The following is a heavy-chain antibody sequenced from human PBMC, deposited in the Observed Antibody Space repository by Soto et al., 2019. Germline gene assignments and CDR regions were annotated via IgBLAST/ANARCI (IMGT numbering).Heavy chain of an antibody. CDR1: GFTFSSYA. CDR2: ISGSGGST. V-gene: IGHV3-23*01. Sequence: EVQLLESGGGLVQPGGSLRLSCAASGFTFSSYAMSWVRQAPGKGLEWVSAISGSGGSTYYADSVKGRFTISRDNSKNTLYLQMNSPRDEDTAVYYCAQENGYGSSWLEFDYWGQGTLVTVSS. J-gene: IGHJ4*02. D-gene: IGHD6-13*01. CDR3: AQENGYGSSWLEFDY.